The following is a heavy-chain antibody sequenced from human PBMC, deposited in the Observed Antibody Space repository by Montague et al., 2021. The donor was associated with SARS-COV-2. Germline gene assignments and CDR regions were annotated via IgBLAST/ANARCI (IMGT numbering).Heavy chain of an antibody. D-gene: IGHD5-18*01. J-gene: IGHJ5*02. V-gene: IGHV1-24*01. CDR1: GYTLTELS. Sequence: SVRVPCKVSGYTLTELSMHWVRQAPGKGLEWMGGFDPEDGETIYAQKFQGRVTMTEDTSTDTAYMELSSLGSEDTAVYYCATTTAMVLGDWFDPWGQGTLVTVSS. CDR3: ATTTAMVLGDWFDP. CDR2: FDPEDGET.